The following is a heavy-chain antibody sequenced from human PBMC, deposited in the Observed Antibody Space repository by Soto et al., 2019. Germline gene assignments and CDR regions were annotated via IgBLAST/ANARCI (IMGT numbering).Heavy chain of an antibody. J-gene: IGHJ3*02. CDR3: AGDKTSYYDISGIFDI. V-gene: IGHV3-53*01. Sequence: GGSLRLSCAASGFTVSDNYMTWVRQAPGKGLEWVSVIYSGGRTYYADSVKGRFTISRDNSNNTLWLQMNSLTAEDTAVYYCAGDKTSYYDISGIFDIWGQGTMVTVSS. CDR1: GFTVSDNY. CDR2: IYSGGRT. D-gene: IGHD3-22*01.